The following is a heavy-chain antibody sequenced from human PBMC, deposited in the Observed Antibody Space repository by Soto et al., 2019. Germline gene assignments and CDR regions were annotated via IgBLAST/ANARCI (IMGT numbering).Heavy chain of an antibody. J-gene: IGHJ4*02. V-gene: IGHV1-46*01. CDR1: GFDFTDHY. CDR3: ARAPRGGVIIVITWAQIDY. D-gene: IGHD3-10*01. Sequence: ASVKFSCKASGFDFTDHYIHWVRQAPGQGLEWMGIISPDGGSTMYSQKFQARITMTRDTSTSTVYMELSSLRSEDTAIYYCARAPRGGVIIVITWAQIDYWGQGTLVTVSS. CDR2: ISPDGGST.